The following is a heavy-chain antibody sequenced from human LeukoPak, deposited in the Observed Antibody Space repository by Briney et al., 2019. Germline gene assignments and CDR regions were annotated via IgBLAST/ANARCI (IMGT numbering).Heavy chain of an antibody. Sequence: GGSLRLSCAASGFTFSGYWMSWVRQAPGKGLEWVAYIKQDGREKYYVASVKGRFTISRDTAKESLSLQMTHLRAEDTAVYYCASTSYDLWSGYAPEGAFEIWGLGTVVSVSS. CDR3: ASTSYDLWSGYAPEGAFEI. CDR1: GFTFSGYW. D-gene: IGHD3/OR15-3a*01. J-gene: IGHJ3*02. V-gene: IGHV3-7*01. CDR2: IKQDGREK.